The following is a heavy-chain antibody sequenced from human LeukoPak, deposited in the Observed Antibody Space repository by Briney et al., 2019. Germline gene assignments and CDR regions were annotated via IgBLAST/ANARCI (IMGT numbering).Heavy chain of an antibody. CDR3: GRQSGRQTAMLY. CDR2: IYYSGST. D-gene: IGHD5-18*01. V-gene: IGHV4-59*08. J-gene: IGHJ4*02. CDR1: GGSISSYY. Sequence: SETLSLTCTVSGGSISSYYWSWIRQSPGKGLEWIGYIYYSGSTIYNPSLKSRVTISVDTSKNQFSLKLSSLTAADTAVYYCGRQSGRQTAMLYWGQGTLVTVSS.